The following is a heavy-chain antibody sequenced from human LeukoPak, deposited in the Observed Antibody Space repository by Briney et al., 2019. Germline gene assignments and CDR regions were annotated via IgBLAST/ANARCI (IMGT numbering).Heavy chain of an antibody. CDR1: GFTVSSNY. V-gene: IGHV3-23*01. CDR3: AKDNGPIVVVIAN. J-gene: IGHJ4*02. CDR2: ISGSGGST. Sequence: PGGSLRLSCAASGFTVSSNYMSWVRQAPGKGLEWVSAISGSGGSTYYADSVKGRFTISRDNSKNTLYLQMNSLRAEDTAVYYCAKDNGPIVVVIANWGQGTLVTVSS. D-gene: IGHD2-21*01.